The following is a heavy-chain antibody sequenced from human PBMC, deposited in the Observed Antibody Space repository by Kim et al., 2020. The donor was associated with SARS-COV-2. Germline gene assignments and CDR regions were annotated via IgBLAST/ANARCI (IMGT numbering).Heavy chain of an antibody. Sequence: PSLKRRVTVSVDTSKGQFSLKLSSVTDADTAVYYCARRGRSVVVVAAVDYWGQGARVTVSS. J-gene: IGHJ4*02. V-gene: IGHV4-39*01. D-gene: IGHD2-15*01. CDR3: ARRGRSVVVVAAVDY.